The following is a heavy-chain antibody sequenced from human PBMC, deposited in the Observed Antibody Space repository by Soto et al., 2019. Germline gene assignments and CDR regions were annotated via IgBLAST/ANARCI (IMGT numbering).Heavy chain of an antibody. CDR1: GGSISRGDSF. CDR2: VSYIGST. CDR3: AREITYYDSSGYYYNWFDP. V-gene: IGHV4-30-4*01. D-gene: IGHD3-22*01. J-gene: IGHJ5*02. Sequence: SETLSLTCTVSGGSISRGDSFWTWIRQPPGEGLEWIGYVSYIGSTYYNPSLKSRVTISIDTSKNQFSLKLSSVTAADTAVYYCAREITYYDSSGYYYNWFDPWGQGTLVTVSS.